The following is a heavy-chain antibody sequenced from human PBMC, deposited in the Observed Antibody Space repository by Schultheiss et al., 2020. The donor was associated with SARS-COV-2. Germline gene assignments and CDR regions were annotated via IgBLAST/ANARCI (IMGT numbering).Heavy chain of an antibody. D-gene: IGHD1-26*01. CDR2: IYSGGST. V-gene: IGHV3-53*01. J-gene: IGHJ4*02. CDR3: AKGSSSYSGSYYGEY. CDR1: GFTVSSNY. Sequence: GGSLRLSCAASGFTVSSNYMSWVRQAPGKGLEWVSVIYSGGSTYYADSVKGRFIVSRDNSKNTLYLQMNSLRADDTAVYYCAKGSSSYSGSYYGEYWGQGTLLTVSS.